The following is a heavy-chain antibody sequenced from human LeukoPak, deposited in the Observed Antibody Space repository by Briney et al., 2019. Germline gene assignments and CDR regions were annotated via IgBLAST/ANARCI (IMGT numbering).Heavy chain of an antibody. Sequence: SVKVSSTASGGTFTSYAISWVRQAPGQGLEWMGGIIPIFGTANYAQKFQGRVTITADESTSTAYMELSSLRSEDTAVYYCAREGDIVATTRPGNFDYGGQGTLVTVSS. CDR3: AREGDIVATTRPGNFDY. D-gene: IGHD5-12*01. CDR2: IIPIFGTA. J-gene: IGHJ4*02. V-gene: IGHV1-69*13. CDR1: GGTFTSYA.